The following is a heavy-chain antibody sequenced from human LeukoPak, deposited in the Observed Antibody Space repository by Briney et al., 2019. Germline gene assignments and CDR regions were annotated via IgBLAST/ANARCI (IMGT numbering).Heavy chain of an antibody. CDR2: IYTSGST. D-gene: IGHD3-9*01. V-gene: IGHV4-4*07. J-gene: IGHJ5*02. CDR3: ARDRALYTYYDILTGPKNWFDP. CDR1: GGSISSYY. Sequence: PSETLSLTCTVSGGSISSYYWSWIRQPAGKGLEWIGRIYTSGSTNYNPSLKSRVTMSVDTSKNQFSLKLSSVTAADTAVYYCARDRALYTYYDILTGPKNWFDPWGQGTLVTVSS.